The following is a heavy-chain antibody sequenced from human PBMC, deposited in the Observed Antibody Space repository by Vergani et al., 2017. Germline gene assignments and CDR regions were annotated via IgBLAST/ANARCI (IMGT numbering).Heavy chain of an antibody. Sequence: VQLLESGGGLVQPGGSLRLSCAASGFTFSSYAMSWVRQAPGEGLGLVAVISYDGSNKYYADSVKGRFTISRDNSKNTLYLQMNSLRAEDTAVYYCAGDWQQLAFDDWGQGTLVTVSS. J-gene: IGHJ4*02. D-gene: IGHD6-13*01. CDR2: ISYDGSNK. CDR3: AGDWQQLAFDD. V-gene: IGHV3-30-3*01. CDR1: GFTFSSYA.